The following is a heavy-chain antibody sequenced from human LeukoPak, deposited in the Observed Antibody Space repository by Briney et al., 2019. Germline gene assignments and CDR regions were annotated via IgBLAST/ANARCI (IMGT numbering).Heavy chain of an antibody. CDR2: INHSGST. Sequence: PSETLSLTCAVYGGSFSGYYWSWIRQPPGKGLEWIGEINHSGSTNYNPSLKSRVTISVDTSKNQFSLKLSSVTAADTAVYYCARSGLGGSSWSKTPYYYYGMDVWGQGTTVTVSS. J-gene: IGHJ6*02. CDR1: GGSFSGYY. CDR3: ARSGLGGSSWSKTPYYYYGMDV. V-gene: IGHV4-34*01. D-gene: IGHD6-13*01.